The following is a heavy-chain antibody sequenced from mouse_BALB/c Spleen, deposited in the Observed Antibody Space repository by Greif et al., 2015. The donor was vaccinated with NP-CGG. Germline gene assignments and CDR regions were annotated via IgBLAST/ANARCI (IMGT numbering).Heavy chain of an antibody. J-gene: IGHJ2*01. D-gene: IGHD6-1*01. V-gene: IGHV14-4*02. Sequence: EVQLQQSGAELVRSGASVKLSCTASGFNIKDYYMHWVKQRPEQGLEWIGWIDPENGDTEYAPKFQGKATMTADTSSNTAYLQLSSLTSEDTGVYYCNAWGRFDYWGQGTTLTVSS. CDR2: IDPENGDT. CDR3: NAWGRFDY. CDR1: GFNIKDYY.